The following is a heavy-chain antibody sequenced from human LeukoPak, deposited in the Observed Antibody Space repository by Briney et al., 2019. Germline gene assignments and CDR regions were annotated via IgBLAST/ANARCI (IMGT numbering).Heavy chain of an antibody. CDR2: INHSGST. CDR1: GGPFSGYY. CDR3: ASDDA. J-gene: IGHJ5*02. V-gene: IGHV4-34*01. Sequence: SETLSLTCAVYGGPFSGYYWSWIRQPPGKGLEWIGEINHSGSTNYNPSLKSRVTISVDTSKNQFSLKLSSVTAADTAVYYCASDDAWGQGTLVTVSS.